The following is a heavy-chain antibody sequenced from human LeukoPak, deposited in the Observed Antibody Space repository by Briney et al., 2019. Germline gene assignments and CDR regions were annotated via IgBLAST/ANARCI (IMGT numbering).Heavy chain of an antibody. CDR2: ISYDGSNK. Sequence: GGSLRLSCAASGFTFSSYAMHWVRQAPGKGLEWVAVISYDGSNKYYADSVKGRFTISRDNSKNTLYLQMNSLRAEDTAVYYCAKDQACVEMAFNGYGMDVWGQGTTVTVSS. J-gene: IGHJ6*02. V-gene: IGHV3-30-3*01. D-gene: IGHD5-24*01. CDR1: GFTFSSYA. CDR3: AKDQACVEMAFNGYGMDV.